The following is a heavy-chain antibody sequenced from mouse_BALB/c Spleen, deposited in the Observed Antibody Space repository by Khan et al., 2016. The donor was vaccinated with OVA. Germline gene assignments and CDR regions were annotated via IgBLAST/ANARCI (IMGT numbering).Heavy chain of an antibody. CDR1: GFTFTDYY. CDR3: ANYQVGSDFDY. V-gene: IGHV7-3*02. Sequence: EVELVESGGGLVQPGGSLRLSCATSGFTFTDYYMTWVRQPPGEALEWLGFIAKKADGYRNEYTASVKGRFTISRDTYQNILYLPMTTLRAEDSATYDCANYQVGSDFDYWGQGTTLTVSS. J-gene: IGHJ2*01. D-gene: IGHD4-1*02. CDR2: IAKKADGYRN.